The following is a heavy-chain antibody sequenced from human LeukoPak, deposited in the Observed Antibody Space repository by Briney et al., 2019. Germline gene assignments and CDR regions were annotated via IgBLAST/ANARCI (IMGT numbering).Heavy chain of an antibody. V-gene: IGHV3-43*02. CDR2: ISADGKA. D-gene: IGHD1-26*01. CDR3: ATWAFYHDLGV. Sequence: PGGSLRLSCAASGMNFERYAMHWVRQRPGKGLEWVGVISADGKADHADAVKGRFTVSGDNSKDSLSLQMSSLRDEDTALYYCATWAFYHDLGVWGQGTTVIVSS. CDR1: GMNFERYA. J-gene: IGHJ6*02.